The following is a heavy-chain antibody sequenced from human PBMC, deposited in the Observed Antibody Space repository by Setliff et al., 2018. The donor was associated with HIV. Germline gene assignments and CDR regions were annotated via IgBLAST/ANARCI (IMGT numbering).Heavy chain of an antibody. V-gene: IGHV4-28*03. CDR1: GYSISSSHW. CDR2: IYYNGIT. Sequence: SETLSLTCAVSGYSISSSHWWGWIRQPPGKGLEWIGYIYYNGITNYNPSLKSRVTVSVDTSKNQFSLKLSSVTAADTAVYYCARAGYYGSTSYWEYFQHWGQGTLVTVSS. J-gene: IGHJ1*01. CDR3: ARAGYYGSTSYWEYFQH. D-gene: IGHD3-22*01.